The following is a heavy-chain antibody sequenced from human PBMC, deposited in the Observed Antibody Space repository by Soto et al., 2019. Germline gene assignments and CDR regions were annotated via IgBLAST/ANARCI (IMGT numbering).Heavy chain of an antibody. CDR3: ANAPRPNWNWYYFDH. D-gene: IGHD1-7*01. CDR2: ISDTAVAT. J-gene: IGHJ4*02. Sequence: GSLRRSGAASVVTFNNYAMSWVRQAPGMGLEWVSGISDTAVATYYADSVKGRFTISRDNSNNTLYLQMNGLRADDTAVYYCANAPRPNWNWYYFDHWGQGILVTVSS. V-gene: IGHV3-23*01. CDR1: VVTFNNYA.